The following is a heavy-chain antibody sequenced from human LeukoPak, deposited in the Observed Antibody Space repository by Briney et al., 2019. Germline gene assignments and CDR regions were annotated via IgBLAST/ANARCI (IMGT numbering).Heavy chain of an antibody. CDR2: IYTSAST. V-gene: IGHV4-4*07. D-gene: IGHD2-21*01. CDR3: ARQIAVVEPTDPNWFDS. CDR1: GGSVSNYY. J-gene: IGHJ5*01. Sequence: PSETLSLTCTVSGGSVSNYYWSWIRQPAGKGLEWIGHIYTSASTNYNPSLKSRVTMSLDTSKNQFSPRLTSVTAADTAIYYCARQIAVVEPTDPNWFDSWGQGTLVTVSS.